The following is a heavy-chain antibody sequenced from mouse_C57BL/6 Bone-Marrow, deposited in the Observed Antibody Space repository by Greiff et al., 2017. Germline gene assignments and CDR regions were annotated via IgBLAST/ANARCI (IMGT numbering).Heavy chain of an antibody. Sequence: QVQLQQPGAELVKPGASVKLSCKASGYTFPSYWMQWVKQRPGQGLEWIGEIDPSDSYTNYNQKFKGKATLTVDTSSSTAYMQLSSLTSEDSAVYYCARDHSNYGSWFAYWGQGTLVTVSA. J-gene: IGHJ3*01. CDR2: IDPSDSYT. V-gene: IGHV1-50*01. D-gene: IGHD2-5*01. CDR1: GYTFPSYW. CDR3: ARDHSNYGSWFAY.